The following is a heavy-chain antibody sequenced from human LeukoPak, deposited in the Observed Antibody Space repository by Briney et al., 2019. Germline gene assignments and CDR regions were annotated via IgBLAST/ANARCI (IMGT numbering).Heavy chain of an antibody. D-gene: IGHD3-10*02. V-gene: IGHV3-21*01. CDR3: AELGITMIGGV. CDR1: GFTFSNYN. J-gene: IGHJ6*04. Sequence: GGSLRLSCAASGFTFSNYNMNWVRQAPGKGLEWVSSISSSGGFINYADSVKGRFTISRDNAKNSLYLQMNSLRAEDTAVYYCAELGITMIGGVWGKGTTVTISS. CDR2: ISSSGGFI.